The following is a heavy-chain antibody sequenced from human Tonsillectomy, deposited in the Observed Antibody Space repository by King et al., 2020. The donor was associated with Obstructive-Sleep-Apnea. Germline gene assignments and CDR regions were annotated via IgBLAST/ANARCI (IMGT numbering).Heavy chain of an antibody. Sequence: QLVQSGAEVMQPGASLKVSCKASGYTFSDYYIHWVRRAPGQGLEWRGWSSPNSDGSNYAQKFQGRVPMPRDTSLSTAYMQMSGLTSDDTAIYYCARASHHFYGHSGQVWTDSFDIWGQGTMVTVSS. J-gene: IGHJ3*02. CDR3: ARASHHFYGHSGQVWTDSFDI. D-gene: IGHD3-10*01. V-gene: IGHV1-2*02. CDR1: GYTFSDYY. CDR2: SSPNSDGS.